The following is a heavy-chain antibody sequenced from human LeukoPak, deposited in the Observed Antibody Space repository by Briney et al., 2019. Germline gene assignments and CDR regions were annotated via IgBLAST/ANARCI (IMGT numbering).Heavy chain of an antibody. Sequence: PGGSLRLSCAASGFTLSDYYMSWIRQAPGKGLECASYISNTGSTTHYADSVKGRFTVSRDNAKNSLYLQMNSLRAEDTAVYYCARAVKYFYDSSGPYLDYWGQGTLIAVSS. V-gene: IGHV3-11*01. CDR1: GFTLSDYY. CDR3: ARAVKYFYDSSGPYLDY. J-gene: IGHJ4*02. D-gene: IGHD3-22*01. CDR2: ISNTGSTT.